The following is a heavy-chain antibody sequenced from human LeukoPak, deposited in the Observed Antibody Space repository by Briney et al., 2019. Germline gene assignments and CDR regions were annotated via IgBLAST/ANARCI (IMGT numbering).Heavy chain of an antibody. J-gene: IGHJ5*02. V-gene: IGHV3-23*01. CDR3: VREAGYCASVCLKSNWFDP. D-gene: IGHD2-21*02. Sequence: GGSLRLSCAASGFPFSNHAMSWVRQPPGKGLEWVSAISNGNTYYADSVRDRFTISRDDSKNMVYLQMNSLRDEDTALYYCVREAGYCASVCLKSNWFDPWGQGTLVTVSS. CDR1: GFPFSNHA. CDR2: ISNGNT.